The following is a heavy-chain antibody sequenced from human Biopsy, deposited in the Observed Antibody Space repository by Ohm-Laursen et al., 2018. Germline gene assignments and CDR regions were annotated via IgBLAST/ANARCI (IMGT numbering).Heavy chain of an antibody. CDR2: MNPNSGNT. CDR3: ARGRNPVWFGEDLDY. Sequence: ASVKVSCKASGYTFTSYEINWVRQATGQGLEWMGWMNPNSGNTGYAQKFQGRVTMTRNTSISIAYMEVSSLRSEDTAVYYCARGRNPVWFGEDLDYWGQGTPVTVSS. V-gene: IGHV1-8*01. D-gene: IGHD3-10*01. CDR1: GYTFTSYE. J-gene: IGHJ4*02.